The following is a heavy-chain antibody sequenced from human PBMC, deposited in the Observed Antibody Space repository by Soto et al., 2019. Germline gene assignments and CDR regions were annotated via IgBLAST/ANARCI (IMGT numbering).Heavy chain of an antibody. Sequence: GASVKVSCKASGGTFSSYAISWVRQAPGQGLEWMGGIIPIFGTANYAQKFQGRVTITADESTSTAYMELSSLRSEDTAVYYCARTYYYDSSGSHRYYYYYGMDVWGQGTTVTVSS. CDR1: GGTFSSYA. CDR2: IIPIFGTA. CDR3: ARTYYYDSSGSHRYYYYYGMDV. V-gene: IGHV1-69*13. J-gene: IGHJ6*02. D-gene: IGHD3-22*01.